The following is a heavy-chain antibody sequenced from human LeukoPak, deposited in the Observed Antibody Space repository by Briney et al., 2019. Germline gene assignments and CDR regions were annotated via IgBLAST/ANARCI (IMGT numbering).Heavy chain of an antibody. J-gene: IGHJ6*02. CDR1: GGSISSGGYY. CDR3: ARDFCPVFGGGYYYYYYGVDV. Sequence: PSETLSLTCTVSGGSISSGGYYWSWIRQHPGKGLEWIGYIYYSGSTYYNPSLKSRVAISVDTSKNQFSLRLSSVTAADTAVYYCARDFCPVFGGGYYYYYYGVDVWGQGPRFTVSS. CDR2: IYYSGST. V-gene: IGHV4-31*03. D-gene: IGHD3-3*01.